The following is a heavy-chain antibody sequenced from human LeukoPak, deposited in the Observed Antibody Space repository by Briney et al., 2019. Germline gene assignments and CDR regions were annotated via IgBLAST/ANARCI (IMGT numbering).Heavy chain of an antibody. J-gene: IGHJ4*02. CDR3: AEEGYGGNTAEI. CDR1: GGSISSGDYY. Sequence: SQTLSLTCTVSGGSISSGDYYWNWIRQPPGKGLEWIGYIYYSGRTYYNPSLKSRFTISVDTSKNQFSLKLSSVNAADTAVYYCAEEGYGGNTAEIWGQGTLVTVSS. CDR2: IYYSGRT. V-gene: IGHV4-30-4*08. D-gene: IGHD4-23*01.